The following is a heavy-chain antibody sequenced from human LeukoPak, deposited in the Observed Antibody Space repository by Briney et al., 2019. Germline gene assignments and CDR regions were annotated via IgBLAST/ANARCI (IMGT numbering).Heavy chain of an antibody. CDR2: MYSGGET. Sequence: GGSLRLSCAASGFNVSRNYMRWVRQAPGTGLEWVSLMYSGGETFYADSVKSRLTISRDTSKNTGFLQMNILREEDTAVYFCASRVPLDYWGQGTLVTVSS. V-gene: IGHV3-66*02. CDR3: ASRVPLDY. D-gene: IGHD2-2*01. J-gene: IGHJ4*02. CDR1: GFNVSRNY.